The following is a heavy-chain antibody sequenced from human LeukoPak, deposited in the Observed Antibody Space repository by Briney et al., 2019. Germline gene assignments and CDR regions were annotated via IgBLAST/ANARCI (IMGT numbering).Heavy chain of an antibody. J-gene: IGHJ4*02. V-gene: IGHV3-9*01. Sequence: PGGSLRLSCATSGFTFDDYAMPWVRQAPGKGLEWVSGISWSSGSTGYADSVKGRFTISRDNSKNSLYLQMNSLRAEDTAVYYCARDSAIDYWGQGTLVTVSS. CDR3: ARDSAIDY. CDR2: ISWSSGST. D-gene: IGHD6-19*01. CDR1: GFTFDDYA.